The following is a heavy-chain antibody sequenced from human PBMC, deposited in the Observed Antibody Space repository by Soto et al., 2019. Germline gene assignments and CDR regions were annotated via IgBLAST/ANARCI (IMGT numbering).Heavy chain of an antibody. CDR2: IWYDGSNK. CDR1: GCTFSTYG. Sequence: GGSLRLSCAASGCTFSTYGMHWVRQAPGKGLEWVAVIWYDGSNKYYADSVKGRFTISRDNSKNTLYLQMNSLRAEDTAVYYCARDHCGGDCYSDPYFDYWGQGTLVTVSS. CDR3: ARDHCGGDCYSDPYFDY. J-gene: IGHJ4*01. V-gene: IGHV3-33*01. D-gene: IGHD2-21*02.